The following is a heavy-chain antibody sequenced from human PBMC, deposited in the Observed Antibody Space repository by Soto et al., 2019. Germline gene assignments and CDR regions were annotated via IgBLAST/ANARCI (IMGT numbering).Heavy chain of an antibody. CDR3: ARDVDYYDSSGYYY. CDR1: GFTFSSYS. V-gene: IGHV3-21*01. J-gene: IGHJ4*02. D-gene: IGHD3-22*01. Sequence: EVQLVESGGGLVKPGGSLRLSCAASGFTFSSYSMNWVRQAPGKGLEWVSSISSSSSYIYYADSVKGRFTISRDNAKNSLYLQMKSLRAEDTAVYYCARDVDYYDSSGYYYWGQGTLVTVSS. CDR2: ISSSSSYI.